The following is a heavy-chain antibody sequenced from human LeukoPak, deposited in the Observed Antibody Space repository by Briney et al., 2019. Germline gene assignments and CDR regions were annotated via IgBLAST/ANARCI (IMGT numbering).Heavy chain of an antibody. CDR2: ISGSGGST. CDR3: AKGFYEGLRFLEWHVPFDY. CDR1: GFTFSSYA. J-gene: IGHJ4*02. D-gene: IGHD3-3*01. V-gene: IGHV3-23*01. Sequence: TGGSLRLSCAASGFTFSSYAMSWVRQAPGKGLEWVSAISGSGGSTYYADSVKGRFTISRDNSKNTLYLQMNSLRAEDTAVYYCAKGFYEGLRFLEWHVPFDYWGQGTLVTVSS.